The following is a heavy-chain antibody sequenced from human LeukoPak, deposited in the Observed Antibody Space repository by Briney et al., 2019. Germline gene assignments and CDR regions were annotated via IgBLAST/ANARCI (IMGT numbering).Heavy chain of an antibody. CDR1: GGSFTDYY. D-gene: IGHD6-13*01. CDR2: LYTNGST. CDR3: ARFYGSSWDGGNFQH. J-gene: IGHJ1*01. Sequence: PSETPSLTCTVSGGSFTDYYWSWIRQPAGKGLEWIGHLYTNGSTNYNPSLKSRVTMSGDTSKNQFSLKLTSVTAADTAVHYCARFYGSSWDGGNFQHWGQGTLVTVSS. V-gene: IGHV4-4*07.